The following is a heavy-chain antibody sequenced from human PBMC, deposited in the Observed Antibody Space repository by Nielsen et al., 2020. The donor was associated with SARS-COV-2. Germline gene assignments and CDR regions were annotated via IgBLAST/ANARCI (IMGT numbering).Heavy chain of an antibody. V-gene: IGHV1-24*01. J-gene: IGHJ4*02. CDR2: FDPQDGET. CDR3: ATDSPIGVVIYALAH. Sequence: ASVKVSCKVSGGALTLFSMHWVRQAPGKGLEWMGAFDPQDGETTYAQKFQGRVTMTEDTSINTAYLDLSGLRSDDTAVYYCATDSPIGVVIYALAHWGQGTPVTVSS. CDR1: GGALTLFS. D-gene: IGHD3-3*01.